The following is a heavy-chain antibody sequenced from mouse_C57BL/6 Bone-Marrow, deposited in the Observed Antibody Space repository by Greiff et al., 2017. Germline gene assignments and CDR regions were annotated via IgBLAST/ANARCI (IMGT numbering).Heavy chain of an antibody. Sequence: EVKLVESGGGLVQPGGSLKLSCAASGFTFSDYYMYWVRQTPEKRLEWVAYISNGGGSTYYPDTVKGRFTISRDNAKNTLYLQMSRLKSEDTAMYYCARHGFYYDYDGYAMDYWGQGTSVTVSS. D-gene: IGHD2-4*01. CDR2: ISNGGGST. CDR1: GFTFSDYY. CDR3: ARHGFYYDYDGYAMDY. V-gene: IGHV5-12*01. J-gene: IGHJ4*01.